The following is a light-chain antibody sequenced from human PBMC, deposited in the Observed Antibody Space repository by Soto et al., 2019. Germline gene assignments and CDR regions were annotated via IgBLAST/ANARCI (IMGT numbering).Light chain of an antibody. CDR2: DAS. CDR1: QSVSRF. Sequence: MTQSPATLSVSPGERVTLSCRASQSVSRFLAWYQQKPGKAPKLLIYDASSLESGVPSRFSGSGSGTEFTLTISSLQPDDFATYYCQQYNSYWYTFGQGTKLEIK. J-gene: IGKJ2*01. V-gene: IGKV1-5*01. CDR3: QQYNSYWYT.